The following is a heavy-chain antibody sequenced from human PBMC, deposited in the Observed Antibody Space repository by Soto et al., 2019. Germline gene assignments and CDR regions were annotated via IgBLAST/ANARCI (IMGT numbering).Heavy chain of an antibody. V-gene: IGHV1-69*01. J-gene: IGHJ6*02. CDR1: GGTFRSYA. D-gene: IGHD3-22*01. Sequence: QVQLVQSGAEVKKPGSSVKVSCKASGGTFRSYAISWVRQAPGQGLEWMGGIIPMFGTPNYAQKFHGRVTITADESTRTAYMELSSLRSEDTAVYYCARDQGPGYYYYGMDVWGQGTTVTVSS. CDR2: IIPMFGTP. CDR3: ARDQGPGYYYYGMDV.